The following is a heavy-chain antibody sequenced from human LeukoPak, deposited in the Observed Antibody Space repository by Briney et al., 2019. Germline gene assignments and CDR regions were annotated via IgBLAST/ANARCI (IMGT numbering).Heavy chain of an antibody. V-gene: IGHV4-4*07. Sequence: SETLSLTCTVSGGSISSDYWSWIRQPAGKGLEWIWRMYISGSTDHNPPLKSRVTMSLDTSKNQFSLKLTSVTAADTAVYYCARDRGGAAAGNWFDSWGQGTLAIVSS. J-gene: IGHJ5*01. CDR1: GGSISSDY. CDR2: MYISGST. D-gene: IGHD6-13*01. CDR3: ARDRGGAAAGNWFDS.